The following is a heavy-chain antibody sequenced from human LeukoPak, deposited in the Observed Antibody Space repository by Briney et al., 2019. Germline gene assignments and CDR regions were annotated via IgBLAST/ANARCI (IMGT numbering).Heavy chain of an antibody. V-gene: IGHV3-7*01. CDR2: MKPDGTLR. CDR3: ARTPGPGVEYCSGGSCYDY. CDR1: GFTFDTYW. J-gene: IGHJ4*02. D-gene: IGHD2-15*01. Sequence: GGSLRLSCAVSGFTFDTYWMSWVRQAPGKGPEWVANMKPDGTLRYYVDSVKGRFTISRDNSKNSLYLQMNSLRAEDTAVYYCARTPGPGVEYCSGGSCYDYWGQGTLVTVSS.